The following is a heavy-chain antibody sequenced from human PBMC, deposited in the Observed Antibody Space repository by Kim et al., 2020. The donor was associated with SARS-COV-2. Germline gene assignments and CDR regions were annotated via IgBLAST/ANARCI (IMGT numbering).Heavy chain of an antibody. CDR2: ISYDGSNK. CDR3: ARERSGSYRYFDY. Sequence: GGSLRLSCAASGFTFSSYAMHWVRQAPGKGLEWVAVISYDGSNKYYADSVKGRFTISRDNSKNTLYLQMNSLRAEDTAVYYCARERSGSYRYFDYWGQGTLVTVSS. V-gene: IGHV3-30*04. D-gene: IGHD1-26*01. CDR1: GFTFSSYA. J-gene: IGHJ4*02.